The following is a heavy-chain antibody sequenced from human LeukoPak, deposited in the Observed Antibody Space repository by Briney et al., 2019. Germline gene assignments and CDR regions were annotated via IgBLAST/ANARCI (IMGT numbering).Heavy chain of an antibody. D-gene: IGHD6-19*01. CDR3: AKGAPEQWLVLNY. V-gene: IGHV3-30*18. Sequence: GGSLRLSCAASGFTFSSYGMHWVRQAPGKGLEWVAVISYDGSNKYYADSVKGRFTIPRDNSKNTLYLQMNSLRAEDTAVYYCAKGAPEQWLVLNYWGQGTLVTVSS. J-gene: IGHJ4*02. CDR2: ISYDGSNK. CDR1: GFTFSSYG.